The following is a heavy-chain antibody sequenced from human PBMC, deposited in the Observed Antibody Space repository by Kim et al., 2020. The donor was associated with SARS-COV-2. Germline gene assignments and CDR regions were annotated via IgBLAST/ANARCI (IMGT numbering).Heavy chain of an antibody. Sequence: GGSLRLSCAASGFTFSNAWMSWVRQAPGKGLEWVGRIKSKTDGGTTDYAAPVKGRFTISRDDSKNTLYLQMNSLKTEDTALYYCTTDSGFLEWLLYSGYYYYCMNVWVQGTTVPVS. V-gene: IGHV3-15*01. CDR1: GFTFSNAW. CDR2: IKSKTDGGTT. J-gene: IGHJ6*02. D-gene: IGHD3-3*01. CDR3: TTDSGFLEWLLYSGYYYYCMNV.